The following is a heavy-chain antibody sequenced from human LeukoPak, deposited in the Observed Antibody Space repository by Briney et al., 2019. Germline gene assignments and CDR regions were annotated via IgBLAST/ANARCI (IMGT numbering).Heavy chain of an antibody. CDR1: GGSISSYY. J-gene: IGHJ4*02. D-gene: IGHD6-6*01. V-gene: IGHV4-59*01. Sequence: PSETLSLTCTVSGGSISSYYWSWIRQPPGKGLEWIGYIYYSGSTNYNPSLKSRVTISVGTSKNQFSLKLSSVTAADTAVYYCARLPRAARPFDYWGQGTLVTVSS. CDR3: ARLPRAARPFDY. CDR2: IYYSGST.